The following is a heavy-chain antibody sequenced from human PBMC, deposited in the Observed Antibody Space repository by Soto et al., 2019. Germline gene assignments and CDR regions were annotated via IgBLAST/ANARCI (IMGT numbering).Heavy chain of an antibody. V-gene: IGHV4-59*02. CDR1: NVSVSTSY. CDR2: VSYTGIT. Sequence: SETLSLTCIVSNVSVSTSYWAWIRQPPGKGLEWIGWVSYTGITKYTPSLKSRVAISIDTSKNEFSLTLRSVTTADTAVYFCAKDPGGRGTFDPWGQGTLVTVSS. CDR3: AKDPGGRGTFDP. J-gene: IGHJ5*01. D-gene: IGHD1-26*01.